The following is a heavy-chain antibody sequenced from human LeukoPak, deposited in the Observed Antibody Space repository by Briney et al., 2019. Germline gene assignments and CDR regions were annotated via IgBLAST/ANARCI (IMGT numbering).Heavy chain of an antibody. CDR1: GGSISSSSYY. J-gene: IGHJ4*02. V-gene: IGHV4-39*06. Sequence: SETLSLTCTVSGGSISSSSYYWGWIRQPPGKGLEWIGSIYYSGSTYYNPSLKSRVTISVDTSKNQFPLKLSSVTAADTAVYYCARERSQDYYDSSGYYYWGQGTLVTVSS. CDR2: IYYSGST. CDR3: ARERSQDYYDSSGYYY. D-gene: IGHD3-22*01.